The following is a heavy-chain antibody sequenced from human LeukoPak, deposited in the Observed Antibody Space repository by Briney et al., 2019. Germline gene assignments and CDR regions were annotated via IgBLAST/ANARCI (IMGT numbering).Heavy chain of an antibody. D-gene: IGHD2-2*01. Sequence: GRSLRLSCAASGFTFSSYGMHWVRQAPGKGLEWVAVISYDGSNKYYADPVKGRFTISRDNSKNTLYLQMNSLRAEDTAVYYCAKPGGPDIVVVPAVYYFDYWGQGTLVTVSS. CDR3: AKPGGPDIVVVPAVYYFDY. CDR2: ISYDGSNK. J-gene: IGHJ4*02. CDR1: GFTFSSYG. V-gene: IGHV3-30*18.